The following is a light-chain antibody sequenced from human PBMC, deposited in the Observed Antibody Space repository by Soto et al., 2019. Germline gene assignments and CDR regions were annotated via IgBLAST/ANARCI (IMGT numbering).Light chain of an antibody. Sequence: EIVLTQSPATLSLSPGERATLSCRASQSVSTYLAWYQQKPGQPPRLLIYDASNRATGIPARFSGSGSGKDFTLTIGSLEPEDFAVYYCQQRSNWPPTFGGGTKVEIK. J-gene: IGKJ4*01. V-gene: IGKV3-11*01. CDR3: QQRSNWPPT. CDR1: QSVSTY. CDR2: DAS.